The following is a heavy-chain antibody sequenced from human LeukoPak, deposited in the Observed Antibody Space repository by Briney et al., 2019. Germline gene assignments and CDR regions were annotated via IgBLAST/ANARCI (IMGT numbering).Heavy chain of an antibody. D-gene: IGHD4-23*01. CDR1: GGTFSNYA. CDR3: ARGWIAETTVVTPYNY. Sequence: GAPVKVSCKASGGTFSNYAVNWVRQAPGQGLEWMGGIIPIFGTAHYAQKFQGRVTITADESTSTAYMQLSSLRSEDTAVYYCARGWIAETTVVTPYNYWGQGTLVTVSS. J-gene: IGHJ4*02. V-gene: IGHV1-69*13. CDR2: IIPIFGTA.